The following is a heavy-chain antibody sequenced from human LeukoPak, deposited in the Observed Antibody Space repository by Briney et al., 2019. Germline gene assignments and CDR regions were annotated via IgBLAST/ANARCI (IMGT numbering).Heavy chain of an antibody. CDR2: ISSSSSTI. CDR1: GFTFSSYS. J-gene: IGHJ4*02. V-gene: IGHV3-48*02. D-gene: IGHD3-3*01. Sequence: GGSLRLSCAASGFTFSSYSMNWVRQAPGKVLEWVSYISSSSSTIYYADSVKGRFTISRDNAKNSLYLQMNSLRDEDTAVYYCARDRGYDFWSGYYGFDYWGQGTLVTVSS. CDR3: ARDRGYDFWSGYYGFDY.